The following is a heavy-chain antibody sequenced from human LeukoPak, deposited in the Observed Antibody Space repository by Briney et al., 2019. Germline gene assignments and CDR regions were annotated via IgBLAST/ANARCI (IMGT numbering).Heavy chain of an antibody. CDR2: IRYDGSNK. CDR3: AKEGRVYSGSYYDY. Sequence: GGSLRLSCAASGFTFSSYGMHWVRQAPGKGLEWVAFIRYDGSNKYYADSVEGRFTISRDNSKNTLYLQMNSLRAEDTAVYYCAKEGRVYSGSYYDYWGQGTLVTVSS. J-gene: IGHJ4*02. D-gene: IGHD1-26*01. V-gene: IGHV3-30*02. CDR1: GFTFSSYG.